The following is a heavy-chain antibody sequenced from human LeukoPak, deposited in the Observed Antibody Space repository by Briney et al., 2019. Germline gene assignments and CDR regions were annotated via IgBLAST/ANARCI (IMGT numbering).Heavy chain of an antibody. V-gene: IGHV3-30*02. CDR2: IRYDGSNK. D-gene: IGHD3-16*01. CDR1: GFTFSNYG. Sequence: GGSLRLSCAASGFTFSNYGMHWVRQAPGKGLEWVAFIRYDGSNKYYADSVKGRFTISRDNAKSSLYLQMNSLRAEDTAVYYCARDANDYASPPDYWGQGTLVTVSS. J-gene: IGHJ4*02. CDR3: ARDANDYASPPDY.